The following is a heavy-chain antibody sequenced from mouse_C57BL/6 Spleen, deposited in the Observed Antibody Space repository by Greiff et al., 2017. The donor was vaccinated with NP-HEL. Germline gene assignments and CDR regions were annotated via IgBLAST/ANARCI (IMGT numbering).Heavy chain of an antibody. CDR1: GFTFSSYT. V-gene: IGHV5-9*01. D-gene: IGHD2-5*01. CDR3: ARRDSNYYAMDY. J-gene: IGHJ4*01. Sequence: EVQRVESGGGLVKPGGSLKLSCAASGFTFSSYTMSWVRQTPEKRLEWVATISGGGGNTYYPDSVKGRFTISRDNAKNTLYLQMSSLRSEDTALYYCARRDSNYYAMDYWGQGTSVTVSS. CDR2: ISGGGGNT.